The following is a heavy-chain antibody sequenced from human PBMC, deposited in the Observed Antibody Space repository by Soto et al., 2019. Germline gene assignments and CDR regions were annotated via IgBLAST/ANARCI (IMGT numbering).Heavy chain of an antibody. CDR3: ARYESGSDY. V-gene: IGHV2-70*04. J-gene: IGHJ4*02. D-gene: IGHD3-22*01. CDR1: GFSLSTSGMR. CDR2: IDWDDDE. Sequence: SGPTLVNPTQTLTLTCTYPGFSLSTSGMRVIWIRQPPGKALEWLARIDWDDDEFYSTSLKTRLTISKDTSKNQVVLRMTNMDPVDTATYYCARYESGSDYWGQGTRVTVS.